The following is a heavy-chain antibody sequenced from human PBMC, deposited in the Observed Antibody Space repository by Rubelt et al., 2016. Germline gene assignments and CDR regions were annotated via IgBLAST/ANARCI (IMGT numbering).Heavy chain of an antibody. Sequence: GGSLRLSCAASGFTFSSYAMSWVRQAPGKGLEWVSAISGSGGSTYYADSVKGRFTISRDNSKNTLYLQMNSLRAEDTAVYYCAKDGPGPYYYDSSGYYYSTVWGQGTLVTVSS. CDR3: AKDGPGPYYYDSSGYYYSTV. CDR1: GFTFSSYA. CDR2: ISGSGGST. V-gene: IGHV3-23*01. J-gene: IGHJ4*02. D-gene: IGHD3-22*01.